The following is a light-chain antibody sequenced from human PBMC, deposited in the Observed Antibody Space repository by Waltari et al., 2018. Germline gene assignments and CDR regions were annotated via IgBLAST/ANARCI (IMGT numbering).Light chain of an antibody. Sequence: QSALTQPASVSGSPGQSITISCTGTSSDVGGYNYVSWYQLHPGKAPKLMIYEVSNRPSGVSNRFSGSKSGNTASLTISGLQAEDEADYYCSSYTSSSTAVFGGGTKLTVL. CDR3: SSYTSSSTAV. CDR2: EVS. CDR1: SSDVGGYNY. J-gene: IGLJ2*01. V-gene: IGLV2-14*01.